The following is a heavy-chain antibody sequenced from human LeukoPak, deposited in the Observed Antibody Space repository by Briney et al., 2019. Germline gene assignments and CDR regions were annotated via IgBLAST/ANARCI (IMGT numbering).Heavy chain of an antibody. V-gene: IGHV3-30*04. J-gene: IGHJ4*02. D-gene: IGHD3-16*02. CDR2: ISYDGSNK. Sequence: PGGSLRLSCAASGFTFSSYAMHWVRQAPGKGLEWVAVISYDGSNKYYADSVKGRFTISRDNSKNTLYLQMNSLRAEDTAVYYCAKGGGDYVWGSYRSLDYWGQGTLVTVSS. CDR1: GFTFSSYA. CDR3: AKGGGDYVWGSYRSLDY.